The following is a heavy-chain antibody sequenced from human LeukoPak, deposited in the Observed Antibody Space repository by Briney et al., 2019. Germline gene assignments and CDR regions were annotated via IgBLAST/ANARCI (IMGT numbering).Heavy chain of an antibody. D-gene: IGHD3-10*01. CDR2: TYYRSKWYN. CDR3: ARTYYFASGSYPQGFDP. J-gene: IGHJ5*02. Sequence: SQTLSLTCAISGDSVSSNSAAWNWIRQSPSRGLEWLGMTYYRSKWYNQYAESVKSRIAINPDTSKNQFSLHLNSVTPEDTAIYYCARTYYFASGSYPQGFDPWGQGTLVTVSS. V-gene: IGHV6-1*01. CDR1: GDSVSSNSAA.